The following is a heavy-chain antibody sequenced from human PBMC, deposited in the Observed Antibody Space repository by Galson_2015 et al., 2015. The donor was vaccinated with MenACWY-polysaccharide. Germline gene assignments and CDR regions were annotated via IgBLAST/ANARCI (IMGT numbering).Heavy chain of an antibody. D-gene: IGHD1-26*01. V-gene: IGHV1-69*04. Sequence: SVKVSCKASGGTFSSYAISWVRQAPGQGLEWMGRIIPILGIANYAQKFQGRVTITADKSTSTAYMELSSLRSEDTAVYYCARDLYVVGATTGDPPDYWGQGTLVTVSS. CDR1: GGTFSSYA. CDR2: IIPILGIA. CDR3: ARDLYVVGATTGDPPDY. J-gene: IGHJ4*02.